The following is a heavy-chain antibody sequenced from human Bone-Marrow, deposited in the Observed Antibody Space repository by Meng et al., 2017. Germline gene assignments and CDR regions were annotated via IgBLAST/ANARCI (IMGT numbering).Heavy chain of an antibody. CDR2: ISSSSSYI. J-gene: IGHJ6*02. V-gene: IGHV3-21*01. CDR3: ARSLCTGYCSGGSCYSSCYYYYGMDV. Sequence: GESLKISCAASGFTFSSYSMNWVRQAPGKGLEWVSSISSSSSYIYYADSVKGRFTISRDNAKNSLYLQMNSLRAEDTAVYYCARSLCTGYCSGGSCYSSCYYYYGMDVWGQGNTVHVAS. CDR1: GFTFSSYS. D-gene: IGHD2-15*01.